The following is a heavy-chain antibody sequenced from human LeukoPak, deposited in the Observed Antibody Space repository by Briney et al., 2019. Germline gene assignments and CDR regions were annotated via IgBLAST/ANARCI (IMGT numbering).Heavy chain of an antibody. D-gene: IGHD2-15*01. CDR3: ARAEVVAATQPFDY. CDR2: IYYSGST. V-gene: IGHV4-59*01. CDR1: GGSISSYY. Sequence: PSETLSLTCTVSGGSISSYYWSWIRQPPGKGLEWIGYIYYSGSTNYNPSLKSRVTISVDTSKNQFSLKLSSVTAADTAVYYCARAEVVAATQPFDYWGQGTLVTVSS. J-gene: IGHJ4*02.